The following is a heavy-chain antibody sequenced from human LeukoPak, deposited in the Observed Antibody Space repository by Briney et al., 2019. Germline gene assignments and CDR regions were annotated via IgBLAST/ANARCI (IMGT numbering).Heavy chain of an antibody. D-gene: IGHD1-26*01. J-gene: IGHJ4*02. V-gene: IGHV4-59*12. CDR3: AMNSENYLNFDY. CDR1: GGSISSYY. Sequence: KSSETLSLTCTVSGGSISSYYWSWIRQPPGKGLEWIGYIYYSGSTNYNPSLKSRVTISVDTSKNQFSLKLTSVTAADTAVYYCAMNSENYLNFDYWGQGTLVTVSS. CDR2: IYYSGST.